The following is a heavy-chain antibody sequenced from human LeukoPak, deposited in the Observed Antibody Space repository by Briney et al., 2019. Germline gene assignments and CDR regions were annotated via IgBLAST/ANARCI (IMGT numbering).Heavy chain of an antibody. J-gene: IGHJ4*02. Sequence: GGSLRLSCAASGFTFSDYYMSWIRQAPGKGLEWVSYISSSGSTIYYADSVKGRFTISRDNAKNSLYLQMNSLRAEDTAVYYCARDDSGGWPPYYFDYWGQGTLVTVSS. CDR2: ISSSGSTI. CDR1: GFTFSDYY. D-gene: IGHD6-19*01. V-gene: IGHV3-11*04. CDR3: ARDDSGGWPPYYFDY.